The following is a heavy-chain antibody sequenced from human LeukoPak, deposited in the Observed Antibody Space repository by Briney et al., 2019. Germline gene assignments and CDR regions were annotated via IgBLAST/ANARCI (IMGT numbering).Heavy chain of an antibody. CDR1: GVSFDDYD. D-gene: IGHD5-18*01. CDR3: ARARGYNYGFDY. Sequence: GGSLRLSCAASGVSFDDYDMSWVRQAPGEGLEWVSGINWNGGSTGYADSVKGRFTISRDNAKNSLYLQMNSLRAEDTALYYCARARGYNYGFDYWGQGTLVTVSS. V-gene: IGHV3-20*04. CDR2: INWNGGST. J-gene: IGHJ4*02.